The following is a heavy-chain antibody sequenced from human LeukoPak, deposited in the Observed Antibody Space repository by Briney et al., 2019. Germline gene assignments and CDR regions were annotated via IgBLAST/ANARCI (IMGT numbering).Heavy chain of an antibody. D-gene: IGHD3-9*01. Sequence: ASVKVSCKGSGYTFTSYGISWVRQAPGQGLEWMGWISAYNGNTNYAQKLQGRVTMTTDTSTSTAYMELRSLRSDDTAVYYCARGENYDILTGPPDYWGQGTLVTVSS. CDR2: ISAYNGNT. CDR3: ARGENYDILTGPPDY. J-gene: IGHJ4*02. CDR1: GYTFTSYG. V-gene: IGHV1-18*01.